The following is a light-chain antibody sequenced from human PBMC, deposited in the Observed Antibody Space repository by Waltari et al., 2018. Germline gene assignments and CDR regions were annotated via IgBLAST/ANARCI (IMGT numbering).Light chain of an antibody. CDR3: QVWDDVTDSGV. Sequence: YVLTQPPSVSVDPGKTARLTCGGDNLGSKSVNWYQQKPGQAPVLVMFYDSDRPSEIPERFSGSNSRNTATLTSSWVEAGDEADYHCQVWDDVTDSGVFGGGTKLTVL. CDR2: YDS. CDR1: NLGSKS. J-gene: IGLJ3*02. V-gene: IGLV3-21*04.